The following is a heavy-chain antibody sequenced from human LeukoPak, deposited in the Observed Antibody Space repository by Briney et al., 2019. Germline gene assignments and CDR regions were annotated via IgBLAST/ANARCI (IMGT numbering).Heavy chain of an antibody. J-gene: IGHJ4*02. D-gene: IGHD1-26*01. CDR3: ARERGSYAIPA. Sequence: SGGSLRLSCAASGFTFSSYGMHWVRQAPGKGLEWVAVISYDGSNKYYADSVKGRFTISRDNAKNSLYLQMNSLRAEDTAVYYCARERGSYAIPAWGQGTLVTVSS. CDR2: ISYDGSNK. CDR1: GFTFSSYG. V-gene: IGHV3-30*03.